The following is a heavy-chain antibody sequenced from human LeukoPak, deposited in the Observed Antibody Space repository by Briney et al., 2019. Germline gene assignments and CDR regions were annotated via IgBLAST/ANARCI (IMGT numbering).Heavy chain of an antibody. V-gene: IGHV3-30*02. CDR1: GFTFSRHG. J-gene: IGHJ4*02. Sequence: GGSLRLSCAASGFTFSRHGMHWVRQAPGKGLAWVAFIRCDGSNKYYADSVKGRFTISRDNSKNTLYLQMDTLRAEDTAVYYCARKGSATYYLDYWGQGTLVTVSS. D-gene: IGHD3-10*01. CDR3: ARKGSATYYLDY. CDR2: IRCDGSNK.